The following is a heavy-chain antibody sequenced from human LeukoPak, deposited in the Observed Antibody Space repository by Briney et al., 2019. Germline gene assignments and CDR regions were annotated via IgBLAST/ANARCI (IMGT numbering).Heavy chain of an antibody. CDR3: AGGAQTYNWYFDL. J-gene: IGHJ2*01. V-gene: IGHV3-11*04. Sequence: GGSLRLSCAASGFTFSDYYMSWIRQAPGKGLEWVSYISSSGSTIYYADSVKGRFTISRDNAKNSLYLQMNSLTAEDTAVYYCAGGAQTYNWYFDLWGRGTLVTVSS. CDR1: GFTFSDYY. CDR2: ISSSGSTI. D-gene: IGHD3-16*01.